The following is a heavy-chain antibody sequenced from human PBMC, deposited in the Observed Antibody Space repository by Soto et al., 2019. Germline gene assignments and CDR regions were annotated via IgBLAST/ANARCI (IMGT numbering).Heavy chain of an antibody. J-gene: IGHJ5*02. CDR1: GGSISSYY. V-gene: IGHV4-59*01. CDR3: AISLGFGELLGWFDP. CDR2: IYYSGST. D-gene: IGHD3-10*01. Sequence: ASETLSLTCTVSGGSISSYYWSLMLQPPGKGLEWIGYIYYSGSTKYNPSLKSRVTISVDTSKNQFSLKLSSVTAADTAVYYCAISLGFGELLGWFDPWGQGTLVTVSS.